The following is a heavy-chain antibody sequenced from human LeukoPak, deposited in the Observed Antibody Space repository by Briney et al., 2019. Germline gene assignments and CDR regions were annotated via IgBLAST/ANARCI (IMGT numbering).Heavy chain of an antibody. J-gene: IGHJ4*02. CDR1: GDSISSYS. V-gene: IGHV4-59*08. D-gene: IGHD4-17*01. CDR2: IFYSGGT. CDR3: ARQGRGTVTTIDY. Sequence: SETLSLTCTVSGDSISSYSWTWIRQPPGKGLEWIGYIFYSGGTNYNPSLKSRVSISVDMSKNQFSLKLSSVTAADTAVYYCARQGRGTVTTIDYWGQGTLVTVSS.